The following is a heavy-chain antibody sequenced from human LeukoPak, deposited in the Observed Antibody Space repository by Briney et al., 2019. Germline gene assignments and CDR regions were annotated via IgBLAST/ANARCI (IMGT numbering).Heavy chain of an antibody. CDR2: IKQDGSEK. Sequence: HPGGSLRLSCAASGFTFSSHCMNWARQAPGKGLEWVANIKQDGSEKYYVDSVKGRFTISRDNAKNSLYLQMNSLRAEDTAVYYCARDRVATRLRDWGQGTLVTVSS. D-gene: IGHD5-12*01. CDR3: ARDRVATRLRD. CDR1: GFTFSSHC. V-gene: IGHV3-7*01. J-gene: IGHJ4*02.